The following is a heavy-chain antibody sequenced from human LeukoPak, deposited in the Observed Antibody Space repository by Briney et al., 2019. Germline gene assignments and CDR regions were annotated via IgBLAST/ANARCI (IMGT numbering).Heavy chain of an antibody. V-gene: IGHV1-69*01. J-gene: IGHJ4*01. CDR3: ARVTHCTRYEY. CDR1: GGTFTSYA. CDR2: IIPIFGTA. D-gene: IGHD2-8*01. Sequence: SVKVSCKASGGTFTSYAICWVRQAPGQGLEWMGGIIPIFGTANYAQKFQGRVTITADESTSTAYMELSSLRSEDTAVYYCARVTHCTRYEYWGQGTMVTVSS.